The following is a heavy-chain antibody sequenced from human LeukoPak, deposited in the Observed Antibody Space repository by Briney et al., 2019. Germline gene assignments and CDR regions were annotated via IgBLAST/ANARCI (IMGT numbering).Heavy chain of an antibody. CDR2: IYHSGST. V-gene: IGHV4-30-2*01. Sequence: SETLSLTCAVSGVSISSGGYSWSWIRQPPGRGLEWIGYIYHSGSTYYNPSLKSRVTISVDRSKSQFSLKLSSVTAADTAVYFCARLKEADHRLYFDYWGQGTLVTVSS. J-gene: IGHJ4*02. CDR1: GVSISSGGYS. CDR3: ARLKEADHRLYFDY.